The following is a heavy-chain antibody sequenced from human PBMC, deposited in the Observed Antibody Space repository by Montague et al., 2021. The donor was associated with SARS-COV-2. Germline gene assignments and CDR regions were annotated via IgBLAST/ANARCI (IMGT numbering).Heavy chain of an antibody. CDR2: IDWXEDQ. V-gene: IGHV2-70*01. Sequence: PPLVKPTQTLTLTCTSSGFSLNTSGMCVSRIRQPPGKALEWLALIDWXEDQYYSTSLKTRLTISKDTSKNQVVLTMTNMDPIDTATYYCARSYGDYRDSYFDYWGQGTLVTVSS. CDR1: GFSLNTSGMC. CDR3: ARSYGDYRDSYFDY. J-gene: IGHJ4*02. D-gene: IGHD4-17*01.